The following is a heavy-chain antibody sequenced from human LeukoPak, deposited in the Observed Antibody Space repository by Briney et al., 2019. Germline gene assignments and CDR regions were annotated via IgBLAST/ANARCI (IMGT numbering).Heavy chain of an antibody. CDR1: GFTFSSYS. Sequence: GGSLRLSCAASGFTFSSYSMNWVRQAPGKGLEWVSSISSSSSYIYYADSVKGRFTISRDNAKNSLYLQMNSLRAEDTAVYYCADFGATDAFDIWGQGTMVTVSS. CDR3: ADFGATDAFDI. D-gene: IGHD1-26*01. V-gene: IGHV3-21*01. CDR2: ISSSSSYI. J-gene: IGHJ3*02.